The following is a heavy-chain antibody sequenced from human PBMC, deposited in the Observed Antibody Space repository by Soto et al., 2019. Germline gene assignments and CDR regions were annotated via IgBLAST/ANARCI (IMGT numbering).Heavy chain of an antibody. CDR3: ARGRLQYCSGGSCYGPALYYYYMDV. Sequence: PSETMCLTCTVSGGYISSYYWSWIRQKTGKGLEWIGYIYYSGSTNYNPSLKSRVTISADTSKNQFSLKLSSVTAADTAVYYCARGRLQYCSGGSCYGPALYYYYMDVWGKGTTVTVSS. CDR2: IYYSGST. CDR1: GGYISSYY. D-gene: IGHD2-15*01. V-gene: IGHV4-59*01. J-gene: IGHJ6*03.